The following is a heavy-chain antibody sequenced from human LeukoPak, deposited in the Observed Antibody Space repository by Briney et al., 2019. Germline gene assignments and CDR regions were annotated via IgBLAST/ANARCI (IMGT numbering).Heavy chain of an antibody. D-gene: IGHD3-10*02. V-gene: IGHV3-66*01. Sequence: GGSLRLSCAASGFTLSTYTMNWVRQAPGKGLEWVSLIYSGGSTYYADSVKGRFTISRDNSKNTLYLQMNSLRAEDTAVYYCAELGITMIGGVWGKGTTVTISS. CDR3: AELGITMIGGV. CDR1: GFTLSTYT. J-gene: IGHJ6*04. CDR2: IYSGGST.